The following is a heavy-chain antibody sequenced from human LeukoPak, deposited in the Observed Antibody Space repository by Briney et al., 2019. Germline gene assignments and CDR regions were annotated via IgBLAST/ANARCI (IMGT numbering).Heavy chain of an antibody. CDR3: ARDPGERPADNYYYYGMDV. J-gene: IGHJ6*04. CDR2: ISAYNGNT. CDR1: GYTFTSYG. D-gene: IGHD2-2*01. V-gene: IGHV1-18*04. Sequence: ASVKVSCKASGYTFTSYGISWVRQAPGQGLEWMGWISAYNGNTNYAQKLQGRVTMTTDTSTSTAYMELRSLRSDDTAVYYCARDPGERPADNYYYYGMDVWDKGTTVTVSS.